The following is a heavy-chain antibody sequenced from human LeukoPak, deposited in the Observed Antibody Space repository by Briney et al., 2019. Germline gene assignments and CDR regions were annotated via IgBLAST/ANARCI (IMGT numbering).Heavy chain of an antibody. CDR1: GFTFSSYG. Sequence: PGGSLRLSCATSGFTFSSYGIYWFRQAPGKGLEWITFISYAGSNKYYADSVKGRFSISRDNSKNRLYLQMNSLRAGDTAMYYCAKDHEYGDYAAWFDPWGQGTLVTVSS. J-gene: IGHJ5*02. CDR2: ISYAGSNK. D-gene: IGHD4-17*01. CDR3: AKDHEYGDYAAWFDP. V-gene: IGHV3-30*02.